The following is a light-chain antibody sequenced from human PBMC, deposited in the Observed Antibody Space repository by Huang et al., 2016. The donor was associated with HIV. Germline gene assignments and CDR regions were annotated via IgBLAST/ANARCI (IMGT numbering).Light chain of an antibody. CDR2: KAS. V-gene: IGKV1-5*03. J-gene: IGKJ2*01. Sequence: DIQMTQSPSTLSASVGDRVTITCRASESISSWLAWYQQKPGKAPKLLIDKASSLESGVPSRFSGSGSGTHFTLTISSLHPDDFATYYCQQYNSYLYTFGQGTKLEI. CDR1: ESISSW. CDR3: QQYNSYLYT.